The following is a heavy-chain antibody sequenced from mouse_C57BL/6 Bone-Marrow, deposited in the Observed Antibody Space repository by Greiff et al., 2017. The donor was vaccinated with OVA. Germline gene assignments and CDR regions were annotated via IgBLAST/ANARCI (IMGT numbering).Heavy chain of an antibody. CDR3: ARGNYGPWFAY. V-gene: IGHV5-4*03. CDR1: GFTFSSYA. J-gene: IGHJ3*01. CDR2: ISDGGSYT. D-gene: IGHD1-1*01. Sequence: EVKLQESGGGLVKPGGSLKLSCAASGFTFSSYAMSWVRQTPEKRLEWVATISDGGSYTYYPDNVKGRFTISRDNAKNNLYLQMSHLKSEDTAMYYCARGNYGPWFAYWGQGTLVTVSA.